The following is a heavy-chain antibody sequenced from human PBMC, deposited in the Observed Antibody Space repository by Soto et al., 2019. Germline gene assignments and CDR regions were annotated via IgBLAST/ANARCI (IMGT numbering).Heavy chain of an antibody. CDR3: ARRYCTGGSCYFDY. CDR2: IFPGGVNI. Sequence: ASVKVSCKAIGYSFTRHYMHWVRQAPGQGLEWMGTIFPGGVNIAYAQKFEGRVTMTTDTSTSTVYMELRSLRSDDTAVYYCARRYCTGGSCYFDYWGQGALVTVSS. CDR1: GYSFTRHY. V-gene: IGHV1-46*01. D-gene: IGHD2-15*01. J-gene: IGHJ4*02.